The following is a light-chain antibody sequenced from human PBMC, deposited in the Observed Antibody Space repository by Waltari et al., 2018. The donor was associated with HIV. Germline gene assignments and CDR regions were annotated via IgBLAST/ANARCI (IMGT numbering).Light chain of an antibody. CDR3: MQALQTPT. CDR1: QSLLHSNGYTY. CDR2: LGS. Sequence: VIALFPLPLLGTPGETAYIACSSSQSLLHSNGYTYLDWYLQKPGQSPQLLIYLGSYRASGVPDRFSGSGSGTDFTLKISRVEAEDVGVYYCMQALQTPTFGQGTKVEIK. J-gene: IGKJ1*01. V-gene: IGKV2-28*01.